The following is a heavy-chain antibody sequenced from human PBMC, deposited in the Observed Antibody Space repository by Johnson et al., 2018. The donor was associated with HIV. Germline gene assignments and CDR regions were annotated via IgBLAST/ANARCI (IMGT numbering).Heavy chain of an antibody. V-gene: IGHV3-53*01. CDR2: IYSGGST. Sequence: MLLVESGGGLIQPGGSLRLSCAASGFTVSSNYMSWVRQAPGTGLEWVSVIYSGGSTYSADAVKGRFTISRDNAKNSLYLQMNSLRAEDTAVYYCAKDLDSSSWGAFDIWGQGTMVTVSS. D-gene: IGHD6-6*01. CDR3: AKDLDSSSWGAFDI. CDR1: GFTVSSNY. J-gene: IGHJ3*02.